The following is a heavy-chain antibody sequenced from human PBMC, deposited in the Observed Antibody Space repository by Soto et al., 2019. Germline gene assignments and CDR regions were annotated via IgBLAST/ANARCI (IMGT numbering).Heavy chain of an antibody. V-gene: IGHV1-18*01. CDR1: GYTFTSYG. J-gene: IGHJ6*02. CDR3: ARCAYSRSERRGYYYYGMDV. D-gene: IGHD6-13*01. Sequence: GASVKVSCKASGYTFTSYGISWVRQAPGQGLEWMGWISAYNGNTNYAQKLQGRVTMTTDTSTSTAYMELRSLRSDDTAVYYCARCAYSRSERRGYYYYGMDVWGQGTTVTVSS. CDR2: ISAYNGNT.